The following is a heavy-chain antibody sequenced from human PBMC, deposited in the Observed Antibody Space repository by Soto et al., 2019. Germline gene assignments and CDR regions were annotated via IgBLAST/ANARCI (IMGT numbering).Heavy chain of an antibody. V-gene: IGHV4-34*01. J-gene: IGHJ5*02. CDR3: ARQHQYYDFWSGYYTGHWFDP. CDR1: GGSFSGYY. CDR2: INHSGST. Sequence: NPSETLSLTCAVYGGSFSGYYWSGIRQPPGKGLEWIGEINHSGSTNYNPSLKSRVTISVDTSKNQFSLKLSSVTAADTAVYYCARQHQYYDFWSGYYTGHWFDPWGQGTLVT. D-gene: IGHD3-3*01.